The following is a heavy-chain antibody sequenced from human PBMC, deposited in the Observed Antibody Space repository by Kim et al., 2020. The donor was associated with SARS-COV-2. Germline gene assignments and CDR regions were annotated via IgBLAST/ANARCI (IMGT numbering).Heavy chain of an antibody. J-gene: IGHJ4*02. CDR3: AHSHTSMGTGFDY. V-gene: IGHV2-5*01. D-gene: IGHD5-18*01. Sequence: YRPSLRSNLTITKDTSKNQVLLTMTNMDPVDTATYYCAHSHTSMGTGFDYWGQGTLVTVSS.